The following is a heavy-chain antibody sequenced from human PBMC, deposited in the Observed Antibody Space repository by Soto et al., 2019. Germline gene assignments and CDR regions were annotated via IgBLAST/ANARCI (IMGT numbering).Heavy chain of an antibody. CDR3: ARMESIARNWFDP. J-gene: IGHJ5*02. V-gene: IGHV5-10-1*01. CDR2: IDPVDSYT. Sequence: GESLKISCKGSGYSFTNYWISWVRRMPGKGLEWMGNIDPVDSYTNYSPSFQGHVTFSVDTSISTAYLQWSSLKASDTAMYYCARMESIARNWFDPWGQGTLVTVSS. CDR1: GYSFTNYW. D-gene: IGHD6-13*01.